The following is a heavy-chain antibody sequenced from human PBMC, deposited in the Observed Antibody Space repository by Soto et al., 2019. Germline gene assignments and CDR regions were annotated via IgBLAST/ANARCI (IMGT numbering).Heavy chain of an antibody. CDR2: IYTSGST. V-gene: IGHV4-4*07. D-gene: IGHD4-17*01. Sequence: QVQLQESGPGLVKPSEILSLSCTVSGVSISNFYWSWIRQPAGKGLEWIGRIYTSGSTNYNPSLKSRVTMSVYTALNQFSLQLNSVTAADTAVYYFARAQSDYGDYDYWGQGTLVTVSS. CDR3: ARAQSDYGDYDY. CDR1: GVSISNFY. J-gene: IGHJ4*02.